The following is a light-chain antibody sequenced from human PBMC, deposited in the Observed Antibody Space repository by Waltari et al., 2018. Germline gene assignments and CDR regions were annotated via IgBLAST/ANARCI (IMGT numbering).Light chain of an antibody. CDR2: RND. CDR1: SSNIGSNF. CDR3: ATWDGSLSAVV. J-gene: IGLJ2*01. V-gene: IGLV1-47*01. Sequence: QSVVTQQPSASGTPGQRVPIPCSGSSSNIGSNFVYWYQQLPGATPKVLIFRNDRRPAGVPDRFSGSKSGTSASLDISGLRSEDEANYYCATWDGSLSAVVFGGGTKLTVL.